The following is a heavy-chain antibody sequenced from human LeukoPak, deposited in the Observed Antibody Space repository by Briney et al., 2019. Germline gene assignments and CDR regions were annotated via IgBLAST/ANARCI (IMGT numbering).Heavy chain of an antibody. D-gene: IGHD4-23*01. V-gene: IGHV3-9*01. CDR3: AKVNGNSGPYGSKWFFDL. Sequence: GGSLRLSCTASGFTFGDYAMHWVRQAPGKGLEWVSGISWNSRSIVYTDSVKGRFTISRDNAKNSLYLQMNSLRAEDTALYYCAKVNGNSGPYGSKWFFDLWAVAPWSLSPQ. CDR2: ISWNSRSI. CDR1: GFTFGDYA. J-gene: IGHJ2*01.